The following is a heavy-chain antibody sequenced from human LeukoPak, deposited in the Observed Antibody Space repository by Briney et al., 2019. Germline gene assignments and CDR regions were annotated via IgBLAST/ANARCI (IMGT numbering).Heavy chain of an antibody. V-gene: IGHV4-38-2*01. Sequence: PSETLSLTCAVSGYSISSGYYWGWIWQPPGKGLEWIGSIYHSGSTYYNPSLKSRVTISVDTSKNQFSLKLSSVTAADTAVYYCATPLPNYDILTGSNYYFDYWGQGTLVTVSS. CDR2: IYHSGST. CDR3: ATPLPNYDILTGSNYYFDY. D-gene: IGHD3-9*01. CDR1: GYSISSGYY. J-gene: IGHJ4*02.